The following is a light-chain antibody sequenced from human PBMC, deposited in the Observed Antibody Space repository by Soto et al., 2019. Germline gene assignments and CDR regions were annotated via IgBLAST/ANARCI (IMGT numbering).Light chain of an antibody. CDR1: QSVSSY. Sequence: EIVLTQSPATLSLSPGERATLSCRASQSVSSYLAWYQQKPGQAPRLLIYDASNRATGIPARFSGSGSGKDVARASSGLEHEDFAVDYCQQRSNGPPYTFGQWTKLEIK. CDR2: DAS. J-gene: IGKJ2*01. V-gene: IGKV3-11*01. CDR3: QQRSNGPPYT.